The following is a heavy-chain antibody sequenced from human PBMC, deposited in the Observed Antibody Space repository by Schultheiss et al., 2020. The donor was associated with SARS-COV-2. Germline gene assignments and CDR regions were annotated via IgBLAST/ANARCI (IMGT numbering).Heavy chain of an antibody. D-gene: IGHD5/OR15-5a*01. CDR3: ARRESSTDFDY. CDR2: IYYSGST. V-gene: IGHV4-61*05. J-gene: IGHJ4*02. CDR1: GGSISSSSYY. Sequence: SETLSLTCTVSGGSISSSSYYWGWIRQPPGKGLEWIGYIYYSGSTNYNPSLKSRVTISVDTSKNQFSLKLSSVTAADTAVYYCARRESSTDFDYWGQGTLVTVSS.